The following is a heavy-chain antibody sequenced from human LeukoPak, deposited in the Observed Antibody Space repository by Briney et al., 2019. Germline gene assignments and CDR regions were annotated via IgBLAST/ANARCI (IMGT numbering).Heavy chain of an antibody. CDR2: ISDTGGST. CDR3: ANHADY. V-gene: IGHV3-23*01. CDR1: GFTFSNYA. J-gene: IGHJ4*02. Sequence: PGGSLRLSCTTSGFTFSNYAMNWARQAPGKGLEWVSAISDTGGSTYYADSVKGRFTISRDSSKSTLYLQMSSLRAEDTAVYYCANHADYWGQGTLVTVSS.